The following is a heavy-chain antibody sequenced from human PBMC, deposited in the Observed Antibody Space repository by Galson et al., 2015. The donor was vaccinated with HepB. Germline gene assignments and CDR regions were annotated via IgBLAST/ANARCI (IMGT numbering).Heavy chain of an antibody. V-gene: IGHV3-23*01. CDR2: ITPSGDNT. Sequence: SLRLSCAASGFTFSYYAMSWVRQAPGKGLEWVSAITPSGDNTYSADSMKGRFTISKDNSNKVLYLHMKGLRVEDTALYYCTKVQPRKDDGWYHSAWGEVDAWGQRTLVSVSS. CDR3: TKVQPRKDDGWYHSAWGEVDA. CDR1: GFTFSYYA. J-gene: IGHJ5*02. D-gene: IGHD6-19*01.